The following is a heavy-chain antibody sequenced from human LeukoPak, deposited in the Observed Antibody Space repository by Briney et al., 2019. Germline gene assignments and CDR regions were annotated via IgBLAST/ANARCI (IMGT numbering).Heavy chain of an antibody. CDR2: ISTYNGNT. CDR1: GYTFSNYA. V-gene: IGHV1-18*01. CDR3: ARLAQHRYYYDSSDFRYYFDH. D-gene: IGHD3-22*01. Sequence: ASVKVSCKASGYTFSNYAINWVRQAPGQGLEWMGWISTYNGNTNYAQKLQGRVTMTTDTSTSTAYMELRSLRSDDTAVYYCARLAQHRYYYDSSDFRYYFDHWGQGTLVTVSS. J-gene: IGHJ4*02.